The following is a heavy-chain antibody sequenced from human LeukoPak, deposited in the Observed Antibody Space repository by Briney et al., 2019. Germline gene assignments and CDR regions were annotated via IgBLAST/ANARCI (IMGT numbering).Heavy chain of an antibody. Sequence: PGGSLRLSCAASGFTFSSYSMNWVRQAPGKGLEWVSYISSSSSTIYYADSVKGRFTISRDNAKNSLYLQMNSLRAEDTAVYYCARDVEYGDYDPLGYWGQGTLVTVSS. CDR2: ISSSSSTI. D-gene: IGHD4-17*01. V-gene: IGHV3-48*04. J-gene: IGHJ4*02. CDR3: ARDVEYGDYDPLGY. CDR1: GFTFSSYS.